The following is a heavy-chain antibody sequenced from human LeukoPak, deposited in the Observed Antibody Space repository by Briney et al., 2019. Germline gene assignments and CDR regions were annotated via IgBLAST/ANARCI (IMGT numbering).Heavy chain of an antibody. CDR1: GFTFSSYE. V-gene: IGHV3-48*03. D-gene: IGHD3-22*01. J-gene: IGHJ4*02. CDR2: ISSSGSTI. CDR3: AREAKDYYDSSGYYGREFDY. Sequence: GGSLRLSCAASGFTFSSYEMNWVRQAPGKGLESVSYISSSGSTIYYADSVKGRFTISRDNAKNSLYLQMNSLRAEDTAVYYCAREAKDYYDSSGYYGREFDYWGQGTLVTVSS.